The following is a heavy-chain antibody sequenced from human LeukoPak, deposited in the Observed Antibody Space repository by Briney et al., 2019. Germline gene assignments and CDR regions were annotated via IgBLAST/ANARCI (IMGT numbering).Heavy chain of an antibody. D-gene: IGHD6-19*01. CDR2: IYSGGST. V-gene: IGHV3-53*01. J-gene: IGHJ6*03. Sequence: AGGSLRLSCAASGFTFSSYAMSWVRQAPGEGLEWVSVIYSGGSTYYADSVKGRFTISRDNSKNTLYFQMNSLRAEDTAVYYCARGMKYSTGWYYMDVWGKGTTVTISS. CDR1: GFTFSSYA. CDR3: ARGMKYSTGWYYMDV.